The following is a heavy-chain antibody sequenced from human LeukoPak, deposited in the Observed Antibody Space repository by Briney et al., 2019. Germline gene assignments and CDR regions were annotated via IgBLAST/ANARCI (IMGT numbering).Heavy chain of an antibody. J-gene: IGHJ4*02. CDR2: IYYSGST. V-gene: IGHV4-59*08. CDR1: GGSISSYY. D-gene: IGHD2-21*02. CDR3: ARHAVLCGGDCYPFDY. Sequence: SETLSLTCTVSGGSISSYYWSWIRQPPGKGLEWIGYIYYSGSTNYNPSLKSRVTISVDTSKNQFSLKLSSVTAADTAVYYCARHAVLCGGDCYPFDYWGQGTLVTVSS.